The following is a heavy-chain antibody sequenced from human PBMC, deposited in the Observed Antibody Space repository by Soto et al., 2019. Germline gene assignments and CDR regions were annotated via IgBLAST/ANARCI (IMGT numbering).Heavy chain of an antibody. D-gene: IGHD3-3*01. CDR2: INHTGGT. V-gene: IGHV4-34*01. Sequence: SETLSLPCAVYGGSVNGYYWNWIRQPTGKGLEWIGEINHTGGTHYNPSLKSRVTMSVDTSKNQFSLRLSSVTAADTAIYYCATRITVFGLLIPPFDPWGQGTQVTVSS. CDR1: GGSVNGYY. CDR3: ATRITVFGLLIPPFDP. J-gene: IGHJ5*02.